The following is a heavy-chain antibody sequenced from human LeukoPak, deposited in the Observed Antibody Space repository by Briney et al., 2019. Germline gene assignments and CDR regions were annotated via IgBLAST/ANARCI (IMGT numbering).Heavy chain of an antibody. CDR2: INPNSGGT. D-gene: IGHD2-21*02. V-gene: IGHV1-2*06. CDR3: AIAYCGGDCYSSPRAYYYYGMDV. CDR1: GYTLTDYY. J-gene: IGHJ6*02. Sequence: WASVKVSCKASGYTLTDYYMHWVRQAPGQGLEWMGRINPNSGGTNYAQKFQGRVTMTRDTSISTVYMELSRLRSDDTAVYYCAIAYCGGDCYSSPRAYYYYGMDVWGQGTTVTVSS.